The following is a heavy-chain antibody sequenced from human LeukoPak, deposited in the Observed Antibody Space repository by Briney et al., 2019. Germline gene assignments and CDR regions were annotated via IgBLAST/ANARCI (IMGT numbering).Heavy chain of an antibody. V-gene: IGHV1-24*01. J-gene: IGHJ4*02. D-gene: IGHD6-13*01. Sequence: ASVNVSCKVSGYTLTELSMHWVRQAPGKGLEWMGGFDPEDGETIYAQKFQGRVTMTEDTSTDTAYMELSSLRSEDTAVYYCATIGYSSSWYGPGGFDYWGQGTLVTVSS. CDR2: FDPEDGET. CDR3: ATIGYSSSWYGPGGFDY. CDR1: GYTLTELS.